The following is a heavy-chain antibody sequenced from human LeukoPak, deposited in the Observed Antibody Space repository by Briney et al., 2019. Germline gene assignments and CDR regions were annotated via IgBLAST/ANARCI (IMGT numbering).Heavy chain of an antibody. CDR3: ANVGIAVAGTRNLYDAFDI. D-gene: IGHD6-19*01. Sequence: GGSLRLSCAASGFTFSSYAMSLVRRAPGKGLEWVSAISGSGGSTYYADSVKGRFTISRDNSKNTLYLQMNSLRAEDTAVYYCANVGIAVAGTRNLYDAFDIWGQGTMVTVSS. J-gene: IGHJ3*02. V-gene: IGHV3-23*01. CDR2: ISGSGGST. CDR1: GFTFSSYA.